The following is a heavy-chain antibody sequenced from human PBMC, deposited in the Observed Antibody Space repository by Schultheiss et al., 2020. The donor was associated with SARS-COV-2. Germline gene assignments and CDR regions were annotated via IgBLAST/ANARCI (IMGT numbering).Heavy chain of an antibody. D-gene: IGHD6-13*01. Sequence: SETLSLTCAVSGGSISNNNWWSWVRQPPGKGLEWIGYIHNSESTYYNPSLRSRGIISVDTSKNQFSLRLTSVTAADTAVYYCALGEHSSSWYVFDYWGQGTLVTVSS. V-gene: IGHV4-4*02. J-gene: IGHJ4*02. CDR3: ALGEHSSSWYVFDY. CDR1: GGSISNNNW. CDR2: IHNSEST.